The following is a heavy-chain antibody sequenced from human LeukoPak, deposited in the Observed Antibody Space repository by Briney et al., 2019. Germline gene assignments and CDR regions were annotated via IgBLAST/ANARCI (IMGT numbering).Heavy chain of an antibody. CDR2: ISGSGGST. D-gene: IGHD3-22*01. CDR1: GFTFSSYA. Sequence: GGSLRLSCAASGFTFSSYAMSWVRQAPGKGLEWVSAISGSGGSTYYAASVKGRFTISRDNSKNTLYLQMNSLRAEDTAVYYCAKVSVGPYYDSSGYYDYWGQGTLVTVSS. V-gene: IGHV3-23*01. CDR3: AKVSVGPYYDSSGYYDY. J-gene: IGHJ4*02.